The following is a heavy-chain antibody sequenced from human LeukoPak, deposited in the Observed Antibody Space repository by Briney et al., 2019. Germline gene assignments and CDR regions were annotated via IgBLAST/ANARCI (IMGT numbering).Heavy chain of an antibody. Sequence: ASETLSLTCTVAGGSIRSDAYYWSWIRQYPGKGQEWIGYIYYSGSTYYNPSLKSRVVISVDTSKNQFSLKLSSVTAADTAVYYCARLLQTGIAARHYYFDSWGQGTLVTVSS. D-gene: IGHD6-6*01. CDR2: IYYSGST. V-gene: IGHV4-31*03. CDR1: GGSIRSDAYY. J-gene: IGHJ4*02. CDR3: ARLLQTGIAARHYYFDS.